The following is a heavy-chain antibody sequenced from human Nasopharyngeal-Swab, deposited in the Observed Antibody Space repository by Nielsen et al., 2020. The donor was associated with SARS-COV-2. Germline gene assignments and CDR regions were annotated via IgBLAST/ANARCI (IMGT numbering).Heavy chain of an antibody. D-gene: IGHD3-22*01. Sequence: SETLSLTCTVSGGSISSGDYYWSWIRQPPGKGLEWIGYIYYSGSTYYNPSLKSRVTISVDTSKNQFSLKLSSVTAAGTAVYYCASTYYYDSSGYGDAFDIWGQGTMVTVSS. CDR3: ASTYYYDSSGYGDAFDI. V-gene: IGHV4-30-4*01. J-gene: IGHJ3*02. CDR1: GGSISSGDYY. CDR2: IYYSGST.